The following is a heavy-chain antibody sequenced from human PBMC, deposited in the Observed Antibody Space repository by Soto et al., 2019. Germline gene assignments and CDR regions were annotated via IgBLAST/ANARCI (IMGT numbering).Heavy chain of an antibody. Sequence: SETLSLTCTVSGGSISSGGYYWSWIRQHPGKGLEWIGYIYYSGSTYYNPSLKSRVTISVDTSKNQFSLKLSSVTAADTAVYYCARDAPRVPAAMRVGWPNYYYYGMDVWGQGTTVTVSS. CDR3: ARDAPRVPAAMRVGWPNYYYYGMDV. D-gene: IGHD2-2*01. J-gene: IGHJ6*02. CDR1: GGSISSGGYY. V-gene: IGHV4-31*03. CDR2: IYYSGST.